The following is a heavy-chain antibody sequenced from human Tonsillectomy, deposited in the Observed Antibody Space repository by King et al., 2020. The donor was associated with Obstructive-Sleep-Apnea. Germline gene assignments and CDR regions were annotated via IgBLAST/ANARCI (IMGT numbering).Heavy chain of an antibody. Sequence: QLQLQESGPGLVKPSETLSLTCTVSGGSISSYYWSWIRQPPGKGLEWIGYIYYSGSTNYNPSLKSRVTISVDTSKNQFSLNLSSVTAADTAVYYCARQGGYSSPYRYWGQGTLVTVSS. CDR2: IYYSGST. CDR3: ARQGGYSSPYRY. CDR1: GGSISSYY. V-gene: IGHV4-59*08. D-gene: IGHD6-13*01. J-gene: IGHJ4*02.